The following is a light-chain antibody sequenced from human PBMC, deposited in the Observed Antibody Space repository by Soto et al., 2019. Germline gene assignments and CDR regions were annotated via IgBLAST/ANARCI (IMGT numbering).Light chain of an antibody. CDR2: LGS. J-gene: IGKJ2*01. CDR1: QSLLHSNGYNY. Sequence: DIVMTQSPLSLPVTPGEPASISCRSSQSLLHSNGYNYLDWYLQKPVQSPQLLIYLGSNRASGVPDRFSRSGSGRDFTLKISRVEADDVGVYYCMQALQTPYTFGQGTELEIK. V-gene: IGKV2-28*01. CDR3: MQALQTPYT.